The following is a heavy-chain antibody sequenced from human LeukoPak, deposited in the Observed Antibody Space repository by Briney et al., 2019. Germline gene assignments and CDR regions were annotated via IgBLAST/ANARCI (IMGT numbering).Heavy chain of an antibody. V-gene: IGHV3-30*18. Sequence: GRSLRLSCAASGFTFSSYGMHWVRQAPGKGLEWVAVISYDGSNKYYADSVKGRFTISRDNSKNTLYLQMNSLRAEDTAVYYCAKEYCSSTSCPSLFDYWGQGTLVTVSS. CDR3: AKEYCSSTSCPSLFDY. CDR1: GFTFSSYG. J-gene: IGHJ4*02. D-gene: IGHD2-2*01. CDR2: ISYDGSNK.